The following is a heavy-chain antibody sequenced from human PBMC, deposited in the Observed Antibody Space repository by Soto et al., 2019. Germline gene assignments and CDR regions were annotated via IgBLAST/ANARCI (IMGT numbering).Heavy chain of an antibody. V-gene: IGHV1-8*01. CDR2: MNPNSGNT. D-gene: IGHD2-2*01. CDR3: AFHDCSSTSCYEDDAFDI. J-gene: IGHJ3*02. CDR1: GYTFTSYD. Sequence: ASVKVSCKASGYTFTSYDINWVRQATGQGLEWMGWMNPNSGNTGYAQKFQGRVTMTRNTSISTAYMELSSLRSEDTAVYYCAFHDCSSTSCYEDDAFDIWGQGTMVTVSS.